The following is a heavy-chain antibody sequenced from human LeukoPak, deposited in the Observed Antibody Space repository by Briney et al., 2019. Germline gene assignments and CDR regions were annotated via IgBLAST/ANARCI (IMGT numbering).Heavy chain of an antibody. V-gene: IGHV4-39*01. Sequence: SETLSLTCTVSGGSISSSSYYWGWIRQPPGKGLERIGSIYYSGSTYYNPSLKSRVTISVDTSKNQFSLKLSSVTAADTAVYYCARLILRSGYDYWGQGTLVTVSS. CDR2: IYYSGST. D-gene: IGHD5-12*01. J-gene: IGHJ4*02. CDR1: GGSISSSSYY. CDR3: ARLILRSGYDY.